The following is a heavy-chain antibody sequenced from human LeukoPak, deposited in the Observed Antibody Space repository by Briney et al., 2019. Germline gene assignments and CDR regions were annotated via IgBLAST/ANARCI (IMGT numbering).Heavy chain of an antibody. J-gene: IGHJ3*02. D-gene: IGHD3-10*01. CDR1: GGSISSGGYY. Sequence: PSETLSLTCTVSGGSISSGGYYWSWIRQHPGKGLEWIGYIYYSGSTYYNPSLKSRVTISVDTSKNQFSLKLSSVTAADTAVYYCARITRGAFDIWGQGTTVTVSS. CDR2: IYYSGST. V-gene: IGHV4-31*03. CDR3: ARITRGAFDI.